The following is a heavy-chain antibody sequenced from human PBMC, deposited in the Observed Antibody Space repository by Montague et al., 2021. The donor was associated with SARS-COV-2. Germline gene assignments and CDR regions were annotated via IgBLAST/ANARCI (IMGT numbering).Heavy chain of an antibody. J-gene: IGHJ4*02. CDR2: TYYRSKWYY. Sequence: CAISGDSVSSNSAARNWIRQSPSRGLEWLGRTYYRSKWYYEHAVSLKSRITINPDTSKNQFSLQVKSMTPEDTAVYYCALAVAGRGGYDYWGQGTLVTVSS. D-gene: IGHD6-19*01. CDR1: GDSVSSNSAA. V-gene: IGHV6-1*01. CDR3: ALAVAGRGGYDY.